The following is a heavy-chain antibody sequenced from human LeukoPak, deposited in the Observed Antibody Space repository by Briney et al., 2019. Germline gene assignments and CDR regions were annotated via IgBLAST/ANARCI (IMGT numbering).Heavy chain of an antibody. J-gene: IGHJ6*03. CDR1: GYTFTGYY. D-gene: IGHD3-10*01. Sequence: GASVKVSCKASGYTFTGYYMHWVRQAPGQGLEWMGWINPNSGGTNYAQKFQGRVTMTRDTSISTAYMELSRLRSDDTAVYYCARDGGSGSHYMSYANYYYMDVWGKGTTVTISS. CDR2: INPNSGGT. CDR3: ARDGGSGSHYMSYANYYYMDV. V-gene: IGHV1-2*02.